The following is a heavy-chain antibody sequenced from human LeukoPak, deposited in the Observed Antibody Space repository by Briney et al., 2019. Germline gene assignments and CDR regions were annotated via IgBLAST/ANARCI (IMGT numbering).Heavy chain of an antibody. D-gene: IGHD3-22*01. V-gene: IGHV4-34*01. CDR2: INHSGSK. CDR3: ARLGDSSGYYLDAFDI. CDR1: GGSFRGYY. J-gene: IGHJ3*02. Sequence: PSETLSLTCAVYGGSFRGYYWSWIRQPPGKGLEWIGEINHSGSKSYNPSLKSPVTISVDTSKTQFSRKLSSVTAADTAVYCCARLGDSSGYYLDAFDIWGQGTMVTVS.